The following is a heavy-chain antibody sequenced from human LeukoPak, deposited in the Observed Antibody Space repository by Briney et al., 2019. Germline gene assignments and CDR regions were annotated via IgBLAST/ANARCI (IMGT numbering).Heavy chain of an antibody. J-gene: IGHJ6*04. CDR1: GFTFSSYA. Sequence: GGSLRLSCAASGFTFSSYAMSWVRQAPGKGLDWVSAISGSGDSTYYADSVKGRFTISRDNAKNSLYLQMNSLRAEDTAVYYCAELGITMIGGVWGKGTTVTVSS. CDR2: ISGSGDST. CDR3: AELGITMIGGV. D-gene: IGHD3-10*02. V-gene: IGHV3-23*01.